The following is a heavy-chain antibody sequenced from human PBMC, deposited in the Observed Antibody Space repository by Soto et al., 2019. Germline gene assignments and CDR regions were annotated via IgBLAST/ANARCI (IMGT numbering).Heavy chain of an antibody. CDR3: ARDLAASGGSSTGFDY. V-gene: IGHV1-2*04. D-gene: IGHD6-6*01. Sequence: GASVKVSCKXSGYTFTGYYMHWVRQAPGQGLEWMGWINPNSGGTNYAQKFQGWVTMTRDTSISTAYMELSRLRSDDTAVYYCARDLAASGGSSTGFDYWGQGTLVTVS. CDR2: INPNSGGT. J-gene: IGHJ4*02. CDR1: GYTFTGYY.